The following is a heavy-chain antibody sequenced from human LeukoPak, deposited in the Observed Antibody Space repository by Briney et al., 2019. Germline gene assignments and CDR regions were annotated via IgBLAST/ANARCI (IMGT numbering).Heavy chain of an antibody. V-gene: IGHV1-2*02. CDR2: INPNSGGT. CDR3: ARDTRVLLWFGDRGGFDP. CDR1: GYTFTTYG. J-gene: IGHJ5*02. D-gene: IGHD3-10*01. Sequence: ASVKVSCKASGYTFTTYGISWVRQAPGQGLEWMGWINPNSGGTNYAQKFQGRVTMTRDTSISTAYMELSRLRSDDTAVYYCARDTRVLLWFGDRGGFDPWGQGTLVTVSS.